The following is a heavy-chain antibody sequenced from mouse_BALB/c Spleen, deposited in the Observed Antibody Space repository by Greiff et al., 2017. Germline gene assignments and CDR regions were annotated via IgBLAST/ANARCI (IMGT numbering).Heavy chain of an antibody. CDR1: GFTFSSYA. D-gene: IGHD2-4*01. Sequence: DVMLEESGGGLVKPGGSLKLSCAASGFTFSSYAMSWVRQTPEKRLEWVASISSGGSTYYPDSVKGRFTISRDNARNILYLQMSSLRSEDTAMYYCGRGGRDYDDAMDYWGEGTSVTVSS. J-gene: IGHJ4*01. V-gene: IGHV5-6-5*01. CDR3: GRGGRDYDDAMDY. CDR2: ISSGGST.